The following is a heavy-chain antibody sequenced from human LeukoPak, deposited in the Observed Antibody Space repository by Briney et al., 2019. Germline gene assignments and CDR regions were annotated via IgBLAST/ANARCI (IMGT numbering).Heavy chain of an antibody. J-gene: IGHJ5*01. Sequence: GGSLRLSCVASGFTFSRFAMHWVRQDPGKGPEWVSLISSDATNKYYADSVKGRFTISRDNSRNTLYLQMNSLRAEDTAVYYCAKLGQIRHFDFVNWFDSWGQGTLVIVSS. D-gene: IGHD3-9*01. V-gene: IGHV3-30*18. CDR1: GFTFSRFA. CDR2: ISSDATNK. CDR3: AKLGQIRHFDFVNWFDS.